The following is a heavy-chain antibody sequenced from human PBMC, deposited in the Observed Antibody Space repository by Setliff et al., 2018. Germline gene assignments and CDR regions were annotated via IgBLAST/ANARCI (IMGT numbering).Heavy chain of an antibody. J-gene: IGHJ4*02. Sequence: PGGSLRLSCAASGFSFSNYAMHWVRQAPGKGLEWVAVISYDGINKYYADSVRGRFTISRDNSKNTLYLQMNSLRAEDTAVYYCARDPRDGSSSPMADNWGQGTLVTVSS. CDR2: ISYDGINK. V-gene: IGHV3-30*01. CDR1: GFSFSNYA. D-gene: IGHD3-10*01. CDR3: ARDPRDGSSSPMADN.